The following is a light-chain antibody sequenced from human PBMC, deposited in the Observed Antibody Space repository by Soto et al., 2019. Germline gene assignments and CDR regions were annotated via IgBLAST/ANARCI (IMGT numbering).Light chain of an antibody. CDR1: QSLVYSDGTTY. Sequence: DVVLTQSPLSLPVTLGQPAPISCTSSQSLVYSDGTTYLSWFQQRPGQSPRRLIYKVSSRDSGVPDRFSGSGSVTEVTLKISRVEAEDVGVYYCLQGTHWPNTVSQGTKLEIK. V-gene: IGKV2-30*01. CDR2: KVS. CDR3: LQGTHWPNT. J-gene: IGKJ2*01.